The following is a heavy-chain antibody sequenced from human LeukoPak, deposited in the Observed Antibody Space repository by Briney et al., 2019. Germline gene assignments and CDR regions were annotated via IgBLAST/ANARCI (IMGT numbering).Heavy chain of an antibody. J-gene: IGHJ4*02. CDR3: GRERLGAVGRGGIDF. V-gene: IGHV1-46*01. D-gene: IGHD6-13*01. Sequence: GASVKVSCKASGYTCTSYYMHWVRLAPGQGPEWQGIIKPSGSTVYAQKFQGRVTMTRDPSTGTVYMELSSLRSEDTAVYYCGRERLGAVGRGGIDFWGRGSQVTVSS. CDR2: IKPSGST. CDR1: GYTCTSYY.